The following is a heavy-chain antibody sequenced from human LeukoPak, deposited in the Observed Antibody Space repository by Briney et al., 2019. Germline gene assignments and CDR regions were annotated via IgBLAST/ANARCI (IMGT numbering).Heavy chain of an antibody. J-gene: IGHJ4*02. Sequence: ASVKVSCKVSGYTLTELSMHWVRQAPGKGLEWMGGFDPEDGEAIYAQKFQGRVTMTEDTSTDTAYMELSSLRSEDTAVYYCAILPWELREYYFDYWGQGTLVTVSS. V-gene: IGHV1-24*01. CDR2: FDPEDGEA. CDR3: AILPWELREYYFDY. CDR1: GYTLTELS. D-gene: IGHD1-26*01.